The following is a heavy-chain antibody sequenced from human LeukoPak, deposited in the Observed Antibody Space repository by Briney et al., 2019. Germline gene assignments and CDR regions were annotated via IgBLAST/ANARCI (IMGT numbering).Heavy chain of an antibody. CDR3: ARGRRVVGATTFRYYYYMDV. V-gene: IGHV1-8*03. CDR2: MNPNSGNT. D-gene: IGHD1-26*01. J-gene: IGHJ6*03. Sequence: GASVKVSCKASGYTFTSYDINWVRQATGQGLEGMGWMNPNSGNTGYAQKFQGRVTITRNTSISTAYMELSSLRSEDTAVYYCARGRRVVGATTFRYYYYMDVWGKGTTVTVSS. CDR1: GYTFTSYD.